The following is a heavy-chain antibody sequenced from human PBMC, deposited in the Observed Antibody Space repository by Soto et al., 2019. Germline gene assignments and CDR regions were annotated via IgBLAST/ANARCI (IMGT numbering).Heavy chain of an antibody. J-gene: IGHJ4*02. CDR2: IPGSSTST. Sequence: GGSLRLSCAASGFTFSSYAMSWVRQSPGKGLEWVSAIPGSSTSTYYAGSVKGRFTISRDNSKNTLYLQMNSLRVEDTAVYYCAKIGDSSSVSLPLVLLDHWGQGALVTVSS. CDR1: GFTFSSYA. D-gene: IGHD6-6*01. CDR3: AKIGDSSSVSLPLVLLDH. V-gene: IGHV3-23*01.